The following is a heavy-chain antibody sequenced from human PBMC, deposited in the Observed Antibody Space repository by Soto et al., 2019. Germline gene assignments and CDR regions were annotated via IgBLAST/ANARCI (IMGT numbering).Heavy chain of an antibody. V-gene: IGHV1-2*04. CDR1: GYTFTGYY. CDR3: ARSYGSGSYYISGFDY. J-gene: IGHJ4*02. CDR2: INPNSGGT. D-gene: IGHD3-10*01. Sequence: GASVKVSCKASGYTFTGYYMHWVRQAPGQGLEWMGWINPNSGGTNYAQKFQGWVTMTRDTSIITAYMELSRLRSDDTAVYYCARSYGSGSYYISGFDYWGQGTLVTVSS.